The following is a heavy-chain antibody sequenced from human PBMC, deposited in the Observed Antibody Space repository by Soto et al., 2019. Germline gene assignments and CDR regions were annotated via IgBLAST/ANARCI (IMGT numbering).Heavy chain of an antibody. V-gene: IGHV3-7*01. CDR3: ARDLDSGSYYFDY. CDR2: RKQDGSEK. J-gene: IGHJ4*02. CDR1: GFTFSSYW. Sequence: GGSLRLSCAASGFTFSSYWMSWVRQALGKGLEWGANRKQDGSEKYDVDSVKGRFTISRDNAKNSLYLQMNSLRAEETAVYYCARDLDSGSYYFDYWGQGSLVTVSS. D-gene: IGHD1-26*01.